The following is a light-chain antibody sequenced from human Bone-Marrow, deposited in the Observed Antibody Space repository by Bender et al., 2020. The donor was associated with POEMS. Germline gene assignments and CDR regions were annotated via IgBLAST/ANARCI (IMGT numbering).Light chain of an antibody. J-gene: IGLJ3*02. CDR1: NNDVGKYNL. CDR3: CSYAGSHTWK. V-gene: IGLV2-23*02. CDR2: EVH. Sequence: QSALAQPASLSGSPGQSITISCTGTNNDVGKYNLVSWYQQFPGKAPKLLIYEVHQRPSGISDRFSGFKSGDTASLTISGIQSDDEADYYCCSYAGSHTWKFGGGTKLTVL.